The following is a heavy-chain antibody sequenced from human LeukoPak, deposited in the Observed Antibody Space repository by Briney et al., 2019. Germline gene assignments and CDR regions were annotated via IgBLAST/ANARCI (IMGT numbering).Heavy chain of an antibody. D-gene: IGHD6-19*01. V-gene: IGHV3-23*01. Sequence: PGGSLRLSCAASGFTFSSFPMSWVRQAPGKGLEWVSGISYSGGSTYYADSVKGRFTISRDNSKNTVYLQMNSLRAEDTAVYYCAKDGIAVAGSSAWYWGQGTQVTVSS. CDR2: ISYSGGST. J-gene: IGHJ4*02. CDR1: GFTFSSFP. CDR3: AKDGIAVAGSSAWY.